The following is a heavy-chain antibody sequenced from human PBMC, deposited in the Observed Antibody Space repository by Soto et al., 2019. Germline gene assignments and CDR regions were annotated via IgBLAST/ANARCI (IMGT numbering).Heavy chain of an antibody. D-gene: IGHD3-16*01. J-gene: IGHJ4*02. CDR1: GGAFSGYY. V-gene: IGHV4-34*01. CDR2: INHSGSI. Sequence: QVQLQQWGAGLLKASETLSLTCAVSGGAFSGYYWGWIRQPPGQGLEWIGEINHSGSINYNPSLKSRVTLSADTSRNEVSVRLRSVTAANTAVDYCTRAKDSLRVADSWGPATLVTLTS. CDR3: TRAKDSLRVADS.